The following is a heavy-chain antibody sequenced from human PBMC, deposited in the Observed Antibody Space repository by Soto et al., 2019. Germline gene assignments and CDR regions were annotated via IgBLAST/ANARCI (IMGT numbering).Heavy chain of an antibody. CDR3: CRVDPRAKSPDY. CDR2: SRNRVNSHST. Sequence: GGSLRLSCAVSVVSEFSFSDEYMGWVRQARGKGLEWVGRSRNRVNSHSTAYAASVQGRFTISRDDSKKTVYLQMNSLKTEDTAVYYCCRVDPRAKSPDYWGQGTLVTVSS. J-gene: IGHJ4*02. V-gene: IGHV3-72*01. D-gene: IGHD3-9*01. CDR1: VVSEFSFSDEY.